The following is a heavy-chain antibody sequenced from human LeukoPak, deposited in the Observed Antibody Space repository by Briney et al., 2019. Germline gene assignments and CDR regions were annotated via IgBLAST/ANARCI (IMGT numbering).Heavy chain of an antibody. V-gene: IGHV5-51*01. CDR2: IYPGDSEV. CDR3: ARSVAVAGPFDY. J-gene: IGHJ4*02. D-gene: IGHD6-19*01. Sequence: GESLQISCQGSGYSFTSYWIGWVRQMPGKGLEWMGIIYPGDSEVGYSLSFQGQVTISADKSISTAYLQWSSLKASDTAMYYCARSVAVAGPFDYWGQGTLVTVSS. CDR1: GYSFTSYW.